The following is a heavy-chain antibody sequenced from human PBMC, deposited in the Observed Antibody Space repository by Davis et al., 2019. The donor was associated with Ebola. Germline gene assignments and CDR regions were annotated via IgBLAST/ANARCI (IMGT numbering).Heavy chain of an antibody. V-gene: IGHV1-8*01. Sequence: ASVKVSCKASGYTFTSYDINWVRQATGQGLEWMGWMNPNSGNTGYAQKFQGRVTMTRNTSISTAYMELSSLRSEDTAVYYCARVTKPYYDSSGYYYDYPPYFDYWGQGTLVTVSS. CDR3: ARVTKPYYDSSGYYYDYPPYFDY. CDR2: MNPNSGNT. D-gene: IGHD3-22*01. CDR1: GYTFTSYD. J-gene: IGHJ4*02.